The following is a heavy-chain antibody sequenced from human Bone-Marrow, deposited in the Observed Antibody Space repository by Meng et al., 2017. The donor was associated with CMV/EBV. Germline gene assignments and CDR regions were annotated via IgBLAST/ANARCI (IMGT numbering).Heavy chain of an antibody. CDR1: GGSFSGYY. CDR3: ARVRDLFRYFDY. J-gene: IGHJ4*02. Sequence: ESLKISCAVYGGSFSGYYWSWIRQPPGKGLEWIGEINHSGSTNYNPSLKSRVTISVDTSKNHFSLKLTSVTAADTAVYYCARVRDLFRYFDYWGQGTLVTVSS. CDR2: INHSGST. V-gene: IGHV4-34*01.